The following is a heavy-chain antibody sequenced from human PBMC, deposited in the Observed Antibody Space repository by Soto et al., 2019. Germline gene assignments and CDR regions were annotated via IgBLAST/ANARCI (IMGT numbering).Heavy chain of an antibody. D-gene: IGHD6-19*01. CDR1: GGSISSYY. V-gene: IGHV4-59*01. Sequence: SETLSLTCTVSGGSISSYYWSWIRQPPGKGLEWIGYIYYSGSTNYNPSLKSRVTISVDTSKSQFSLKLSSVTAADTAVYYCARDSTPSGWYAYYYGMDVWGQGTTVTVSS. J-gene: IGHJ6*02. CDR3: ARDSTPSGWYAYYYGMDV. CDR2: IYYSGST.